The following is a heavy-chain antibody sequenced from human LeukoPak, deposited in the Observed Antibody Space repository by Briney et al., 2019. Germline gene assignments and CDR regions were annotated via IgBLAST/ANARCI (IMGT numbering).Heavy chain of an antibody. J-gene: IGHJ6*03. D-gene: IGHD4-23*01. CDR1: GGSISSYY. CDR2: IYTGGST. V-gene: IGHV4-4*07. CDR3: ARDQATVVTPRDYYYYYYMDV. Sequence: SETLSLTCTVSGGSISSYYWSWIRQPAGKGLEWIGHIYTGGSTNYNPSLKSRVTMSVDTSKNQFSLKLSSVTAADTAVYYCARDQATVVTPRDYYYYYYMDVWGKGTTVTVSS.